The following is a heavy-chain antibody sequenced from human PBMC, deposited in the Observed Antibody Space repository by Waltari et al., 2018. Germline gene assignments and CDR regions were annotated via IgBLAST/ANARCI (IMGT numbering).Heavy chain of an antibody. V-gene: IGHV3-74*01. CDR3: ARGGVSLDY. J-gene: IGHJ4*02. Sequence: EVQLVESGGGLVRTGGSLGLSCAAPGFTFNPYWMHGGRQAPGKGMVWVVRINREGSPIGYATSVKGRFTISRDNAKNTLYLQMSSLSAEDTAVYYCARGGVSLDYWGQGTQVTVSS. CDR1: GFTFNPYW. D-gene: IGHD3-16*01. CDR2: INREGSPI.